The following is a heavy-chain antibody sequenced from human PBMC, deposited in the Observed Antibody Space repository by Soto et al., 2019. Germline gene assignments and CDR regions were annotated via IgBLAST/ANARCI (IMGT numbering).Heavy chain of an antibody. Sequence: QVQLQESGPRLVKPSQTLSLTCSVSGASIRSGRYYWSWIRQSPGRGLEWIGYIYYTGTTHYNPAVKRRVTILLDNSKDQFSLTLTSVTAADTASYYCATVLHDYGTNWVDSWGQGTQVTVSS. V-gene: IGHV4-30-4*01. CDR1: GASIRSGRYY. D-gene: IGHD3-16*01. CDR2: IYYTGTT. CDR3: ATVLHDYGTNWVDS. J-gene: IGHJ5*01.